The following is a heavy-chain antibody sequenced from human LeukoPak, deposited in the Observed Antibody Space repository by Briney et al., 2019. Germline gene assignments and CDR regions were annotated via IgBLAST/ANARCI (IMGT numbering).Heavy chain of an antibody. J-gene: IGHJ5*02. CDR3: ARGRQRNWFDP. CDR1: GGSFSGYY. CDR2: INHSGST. Sequence: SKTLSLTCAVYGGSFSGYYWSWIRQPPGKGLEWIGEINHSGSTNYNPSLKSRVTISVDTSKNQFSLKLSSVTAADTAVYYCARGRQRNWFDPWGQGTLVTVSS. D-gene: IGHD5-24*01. V-gene: IGHV4-34*01.